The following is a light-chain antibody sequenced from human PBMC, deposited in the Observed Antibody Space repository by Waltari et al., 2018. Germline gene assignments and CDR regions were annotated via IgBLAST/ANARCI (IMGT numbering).Light chain of an antibody. CDR2: SNN. V-gene: IGLV1-44*01. CDR1: SSNIGRNT. CDR3: AAWDDSLNGWV. J-gene: IGLJ3*02. Sequence: QSVLTQPPSASGTPGQRVTISCSGSSSNIGRNTVNWYQPLPGTAPNLLIYSNNQRPPGVPARFSGSKSGTSASLAISGLQSEDEADYYCAAWDDSLNGWVFGGGTKLTVL.